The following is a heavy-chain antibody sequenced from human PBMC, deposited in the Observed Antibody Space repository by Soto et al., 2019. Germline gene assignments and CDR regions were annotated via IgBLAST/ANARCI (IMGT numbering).Heavy chain of an antibody. CDR2: INAGNGNT. D-gene: IGHD3-22*01. Sequence: ASVKVSCKASGSTFTSYAMHWVRQAPGQRLEWMGWINAGNGNTKYSQKFQGRVTITRDTSASTAYMELSSLRSEDTAVYYCARPPPAYYYDSSGFPPRGPYEEYFQLWGQGTLVTVST. CDR1: GSTFTSYA. J-gene: IGHJ1*01. V-gene: IGHV1-3*01. CDR3: ARPPPAYYYDSSGFPPRGPYEEYFQL.